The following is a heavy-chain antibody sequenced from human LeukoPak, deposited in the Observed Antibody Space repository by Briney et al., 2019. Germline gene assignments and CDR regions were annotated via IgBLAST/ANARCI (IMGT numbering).Heavy chain of an antibody. CDR2: IHYSGST. Sequence: SETLSLTCTVSGGSISGYYWSWVRQPPGKGLEWIGYIHYSGSTYYNPSLKSRVTISVDTSKNQFSLKLSSVTAADTAVYYCARVRLLDYVDYWGQGTLVTVSS. CDR3: ARVRLLDYVDY. V-gene: IGHV4-59*12. J-gene: IGHJ4*02. CDR1: GGSISGYY.